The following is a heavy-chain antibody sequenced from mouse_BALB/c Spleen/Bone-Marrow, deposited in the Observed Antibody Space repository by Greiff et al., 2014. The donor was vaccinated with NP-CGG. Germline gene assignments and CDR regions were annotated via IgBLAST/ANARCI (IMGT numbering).Heavy chain of an antibody. CDR3: TRRSLLSDYYSMDY. J-gene: IGHJ4*01. V-gene: IGHV1S81*02. D-gene: IGHD2-10*01. CDR1: GYTFTSYY. Sequence: VQLQQSWAELVKPGASVKLSCKASGYTFTSYYLYWVKQRPGQGLEWIGEINPSNGGTNFNERFKSKASLTVDKSSSTAYMQLNSLTSEDSAVYYCTRRSLLSDYYSMDYWGQGTSVTVSS. CDR2: INPSNGGT.